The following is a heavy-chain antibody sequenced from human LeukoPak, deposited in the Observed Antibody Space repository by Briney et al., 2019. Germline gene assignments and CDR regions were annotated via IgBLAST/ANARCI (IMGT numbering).Heavy chain of an antibody. CDR1: RGSFRGYY. V-gene: IGHV4-34*12. CDR2: IIDSENT. Sequence: SETLSLTCAVYRGSFRGYYWSWIRQFPGKGLEWIGEIIDSENTNYNPSLKSRVTISVDTPKNQFSLRLSSVTAADTAVYYCARAGGRTGYSLDFDYWGQGTLVTVSS. J-gene: IGHJ4*02. CDR3: ARAGGRTGYSLDFDY. D-gene: IGHD3-9*01.